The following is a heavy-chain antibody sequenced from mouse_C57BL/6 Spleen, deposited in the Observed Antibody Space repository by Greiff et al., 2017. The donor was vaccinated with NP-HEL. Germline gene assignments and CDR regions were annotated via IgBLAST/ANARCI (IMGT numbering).Heavy chain of an antibody. CDR1: GYTFTSYW. J-gene: IGHJ4*01. CDR2: IDPSDSYT. Sequence: QVQLQQPGAELVKPGASVKLSCKASGYTFTSYWMQWVKQRPGQGLEWIGEIDPSDSYTNYNQKFKGKATLTVDTSSSTAYMQLSSLTSEDSAVYYCARRGVTSYYYAMDYWGQGTSVTVSS. CDR3: ARRGVTSYYYAMDY. D-gene: IGHD2-2*01. V-gene: IGHV1-50*01.